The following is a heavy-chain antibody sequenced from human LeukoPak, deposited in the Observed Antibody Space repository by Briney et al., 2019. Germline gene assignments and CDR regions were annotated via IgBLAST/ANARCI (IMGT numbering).Heavy chain of an antibody. V-gene: IGHV1-18*04. Sequence: ALVKVSCKASGYTFTSYGISWVRQAPGQGLEWMGWISAYNGNTNYAQKLQGRVTMTTDTSTSTAYMELRSLRSDDTAVYYCARSPGRGYSYGYAFWYWGQGTLVTVSS. CDR3: ARSPGRGYSYGYAFWY. CDR1: GYTFTSYG. D-gene: IGHD5-18*01. J-gene: IGHJ4*02. CDR2: ISAYNGNT.